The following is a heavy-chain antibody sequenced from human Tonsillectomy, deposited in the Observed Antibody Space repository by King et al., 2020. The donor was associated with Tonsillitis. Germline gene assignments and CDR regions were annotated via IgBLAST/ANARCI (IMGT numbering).Heavy chain of an antibody. CDR2: ISSSSSYT. D-gene: IGHD3-3*01. CDR3: ARDRGSRITIFGGYYFDY. J-gene: IGHJ4*02. Sequence: VQLVESGGGLVKPGGSLRLSCAASGFTFSDYYMSWIRQAPGKGLEWVSYISSSSSYTNYADSVKGRFIISRDNAKNSLYLQMNSLRAEDTAVYYCARDRGSRITIFGGYYFDYWGQGTLVTVSS. V-gene: IGHV3-11*05. CDR1: GFTFSDYY.